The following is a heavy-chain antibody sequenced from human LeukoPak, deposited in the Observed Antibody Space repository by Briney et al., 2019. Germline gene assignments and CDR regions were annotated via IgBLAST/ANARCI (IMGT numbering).Heavy chain of an antibody. CDR1: GGPISSYY. D-gene: IGHD3-3*01. CDR3: ARAGHYDFWSGYYSKYYYYGMDV. J-gene: IGHJ6*02. V-gene: IGHV4-59*01. Sequence: PSETLSLTCTVSGGPISSYYWSWIRQPPGKGLEWIGYIYYSGSTNYNPSLKSRVTISVDTSKNQFSLKLSSVTAADTAVYYCARAGHYDFWSGYYSKYYYYGMDVWGQGTTVTVSS. CDR2: IYYSGST.